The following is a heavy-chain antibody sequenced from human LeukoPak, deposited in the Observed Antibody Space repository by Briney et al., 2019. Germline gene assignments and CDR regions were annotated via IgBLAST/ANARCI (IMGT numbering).Heavy chain of an antibody. Sequence: ASVKVSCKASGYTFTSYDMNWVRQAPGQGLEWMGWINTNTGNPSYARGFTGRFVFSLDTSVSTAYLQISSLKAEDTAVYYCAREAYSSAYYFDYWGQGTLVTVSS. CDR2: INTNTGNP. J-gene: IGHJ4*02. CDR3: AREAYSSAYYFDY. CDR1: GYTFTSYD. V-gene: IGHV7-4-1*02. D-gene: IGHD5-18*01.